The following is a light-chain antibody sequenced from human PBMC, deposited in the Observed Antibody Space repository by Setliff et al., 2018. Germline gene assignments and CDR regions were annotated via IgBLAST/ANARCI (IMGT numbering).Light chain of an antibody. Sequence: QSALTQPPSASGSPGQSVTISCTGTNNDIGTYNYVSWHQQHPDKAPKLMIYDVVNRPSGVSNRFSGSKSGNTASLTISGLQAEDEADYYCNSYTTSSTHVFGTGTKVTVL. CDR1: NNDIGTYNY. CDR2: DVV. J-gene: IGLJ1*01. CDR3: NSYTTSSTHV. V-gene: IGLV2-14*03.